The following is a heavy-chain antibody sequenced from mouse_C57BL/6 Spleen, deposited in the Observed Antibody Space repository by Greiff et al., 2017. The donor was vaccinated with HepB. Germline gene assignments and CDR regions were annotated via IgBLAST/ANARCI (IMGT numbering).Heavy chain of an antibody. J-gene: IGHJ1*03. Sequence: VQLQQSGPELVKPGASVKMSCKASGYTFTDYNMHWVKQSHGKSLEWIGYINPNNGGTSYNQKFKGKATLTVNKSSSTAYMELRSLTSEDSAVYYCARFPGGIRFWYFDVWGTGTTVTVSS. CDR1: GYTFTDYN. V-gene: IGHV1-22*01. CDR2: INPNNGGT. CDR3: ARFPGGIRFWYFDV.